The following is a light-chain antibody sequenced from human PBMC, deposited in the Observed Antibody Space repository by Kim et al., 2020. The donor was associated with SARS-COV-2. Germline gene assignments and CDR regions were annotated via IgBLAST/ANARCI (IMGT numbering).Light chain of an antibody. CDR2: AAS. CDR1: LDVGAY. CDR3: QKYAGAPLT. V-gene: IGKV1-27*01. J-gene: IGKJ4*01. Sequence: GDRVTITCRTSLDVGAYLAWYQQIPGKPPKLLIYAASSLQNGVPSRFSGSGYGTEFTLTISNLEPDDFGTYYCQKYAGAPLTFGGGTKLEIK.